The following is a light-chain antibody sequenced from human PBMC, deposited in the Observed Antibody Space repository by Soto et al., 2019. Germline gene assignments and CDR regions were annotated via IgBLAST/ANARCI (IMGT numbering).Light chain of an antibody. CDR3: SSYVTSNVVI. CDR1: RDDVGGYNY. V-gene: IGLV2-8*01. Sequence: QSVLTQPPSASGSHGQSVTISCTGTRDDVGGYNYVSWFQHHPGKAPKLMIYEVYKRPSGVPARFSGSKSGNTASLTVSGLQLGDEAIYYCSSYVTSNVVIFGGGTKLTVL. CDR2: EVY. J-gene: IGLJ2*01.